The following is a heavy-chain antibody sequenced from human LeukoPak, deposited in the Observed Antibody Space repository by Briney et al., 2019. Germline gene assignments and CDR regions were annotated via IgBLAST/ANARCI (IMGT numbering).Heavy chain of an antibody. J-gene: IGHJ3*02. V-gene: IGHV4-34*01. CDR3: ARSDGYGLVRI. D-gene: IGHD3-10*01. CDR2: INHSGST. Sequence: SETLSLTCAVYGRSFNNYYWTWIRQSPGKGLEWIGEINHSGSTYYNPSLKSRVTISVDTSKNQFSLKLSSVTAADTAVYYCARSDGYGLVRIWGQGTMVTVSS. CDR1: GRSFNNYY.